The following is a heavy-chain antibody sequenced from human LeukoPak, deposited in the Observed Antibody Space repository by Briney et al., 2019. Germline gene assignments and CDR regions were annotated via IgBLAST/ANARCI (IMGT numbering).Heavy chain of an antibody. V-gene: IGHV3-30-3*01. Sequence: GGSLRLSCAASGFTFSSYAMHWVRQAPGKGLEWVAVISYDGSNKYYAGSVKGRFTISRDNSKNTLYMQMNSLRAEDTAVYYCASTDSSGWSDFDYWGQGTLVTVSS. D-gene: IGHD6-19*01. CDR2: ISYDGSNK. CDR3: ASTDSSGWSDFDY. J-gene: IGHJ4*02. CDR1: GFTFSSYA.